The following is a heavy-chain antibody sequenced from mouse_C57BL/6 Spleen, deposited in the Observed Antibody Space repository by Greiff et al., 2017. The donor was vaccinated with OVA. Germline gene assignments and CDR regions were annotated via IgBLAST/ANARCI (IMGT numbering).Heavy chain of an antibody. J-gene: IGHJ1*03. CDR1: GYTFTSYW. Sequence: QVQLQQSGAELVMPGASVKLSCKASGYTFTSYWMHWVKQRPGQGLEWIGEIDPSDSYTNYNQKFKGKSTLTVDKSSSTAYMQLSSLTSEDSAVYYCARGDYERYFDVWGTGTTVTVSS. CDR2: IDPSDSYT. CDR3: ARGDYERYFDV. D-gene: IGHD1-1*01. V-gene: IGHV1-69*01.